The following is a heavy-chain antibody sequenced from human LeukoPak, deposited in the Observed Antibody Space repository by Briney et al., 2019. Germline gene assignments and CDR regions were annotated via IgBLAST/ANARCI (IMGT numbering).Heavy chain of an antibody. CDR3: ARAQSYYDFWSGPSHYFDY. CDR1: GYTFTSYG. Sequence: GASVKVSCKASGYTFTSYGISWVRQAPGQGPEWMGWISAYNGNTNYAQKLQGRVAMTTDTSTSTAYMELRSLRSDDTAVYYCARAQSYYDFWSGPSHYFDYWGQGTLVTVSS. J-gene: IGHJ4*02. V-gene: IGHV1-18*01. D-gene: IGHD3-3*01. CDR2: ISAYNGNT.